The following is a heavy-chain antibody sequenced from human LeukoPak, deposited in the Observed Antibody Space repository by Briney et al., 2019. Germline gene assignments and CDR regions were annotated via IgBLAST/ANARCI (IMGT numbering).Heavy chain of an antibody. J-gene: IGHJ6*03. CDR3: ARAAGQWLVGYYYYYMDV. CDR2: IYSGGST. D-gene: IGHD6-19*01. CDR1: GFTVSSNY. V-gene: IGHV3-66*02. Sequence: GGSLRLSCAASGFTVSSNYMSWVPQAPGKGLEWVSLIYSGGSTYYADSVKGRFTISRDNSKNTLYLQMNSLRAEDTAVYYCARAAGQWLVGYYYYYMDVWGKGTTVTVSS.